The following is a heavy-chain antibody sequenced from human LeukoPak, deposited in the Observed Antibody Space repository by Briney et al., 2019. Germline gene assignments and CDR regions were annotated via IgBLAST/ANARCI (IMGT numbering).Heavy chain of an antibody. CDR3: ARGIVVVAATAGDY. D-gene: IGHD2-15*01. V-gene: IGHV1-2*02. CDR1: GYTFTGYY. Sequence: ASVKVSCKASGYTFTGYYMHWVRQAPGQGLEWMGWINPNSGGTNYVQKFQGRVTMTRDTSISTAYMELSRLRSDDTAVYYCARGIVVVAATAGDYWGQGTLVTVSS. CDR2: INPNSGGT. J-gene: IGHJ4*02.